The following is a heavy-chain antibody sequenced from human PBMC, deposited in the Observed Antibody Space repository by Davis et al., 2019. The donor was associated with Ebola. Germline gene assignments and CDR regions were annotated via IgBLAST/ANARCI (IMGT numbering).Heavy chain of an antibody. CDR3: ARGVTMIVVGNYFDY. Sequence: SVKVSCKASGGTFSSYGISWVRQAPGQGLEWMGGIIPIFGRANYAQKFQGRVTITADKSTSTAYMELSSLRSEDTAVYYCARGVTMIVVGNYFDYWGQGTLVTVSS. CDR2: IIPIFGRA. J-gene: IGHJ4*02. V-gene: IGHV1-69*06. CDR1: GGTFSSYG. D-gene: IGHD3-22*01.